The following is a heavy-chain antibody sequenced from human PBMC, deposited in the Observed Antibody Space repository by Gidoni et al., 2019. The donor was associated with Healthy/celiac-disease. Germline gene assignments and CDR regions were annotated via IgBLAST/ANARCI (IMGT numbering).Heavy chain of an antibody. CDR1: GGSFSGYY. J-gene: IGHJ1*01. V-gene: IGHV4-34*01. Sequence: QVQLQQWGAGLLKPSETLSLTCAVYGGSFSGYYWSWIRQPPGKGLEWIGEINHSGSTNYNPSLKSRVTISVDTSKNQFSLKLSSVTAADTAVYYCARSFRYYDFWSGYYTSQYFQHWGQGTLDTVSS. CDR2: INHSGST. CDR3: ARSFRYYDFWSGYYTSQYFQH. D-gene: IGHD3-3*01.